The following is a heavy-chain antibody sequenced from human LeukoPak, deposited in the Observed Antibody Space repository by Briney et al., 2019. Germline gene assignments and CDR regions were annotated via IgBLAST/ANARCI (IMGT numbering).Heavy chain of an antibody. J-gene: IGHJ4*02. CDR1: GYTFTNFG. CDR3: ARSASGYSSSWYPFDY. V-gene: IGHV1-3*01. D-gene: IGHD6-13*01. Sequence: GASVKVSCKASGYTFTNFGMNWVRQAPGQGLEWMGWINAGNGNTKYSQKFQGRVTITTDESTSTAYMELSSLRSEDTAVYYCARSASGYSSSWYPFDYWGQGTLVTVSS. CDR2: INAGNGNT.